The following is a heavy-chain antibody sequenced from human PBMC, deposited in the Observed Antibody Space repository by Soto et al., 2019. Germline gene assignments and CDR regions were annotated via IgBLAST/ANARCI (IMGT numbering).Heavy chain of an antibody. D-gene: IGHD3-3*02. V-gene: IGHV3-33*01. CDR1: GFSFSSHG. CDR2: LWAGGNIR. J-gene: IGHJ6*02. CDR3: ARDAQHLANYGMDV. Sequence: QVQLVESGGNVVQPGRSLRLSCAASGFSFSSHGIHWVRQAPGKGLEWVAHLWAGGNIRYYAYSVKGRFTISSDHSKNTLYLQMDSLGAEDTAVYYCARDAQHLANYGMDVWGQGTTVTVSS.